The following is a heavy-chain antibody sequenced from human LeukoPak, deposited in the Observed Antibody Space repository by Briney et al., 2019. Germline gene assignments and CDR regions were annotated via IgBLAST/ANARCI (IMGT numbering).Heavy chain of an antibody. CDR3: ARAPSDYSNHFPFDY. CDR2: IYSSGYT. CDR1: GDSISSGDYY. V-gene: IGHV4-61*02. Sequence: PSETLSLTCTVSGDSISSGDYYWTWLRQPAGKTLEWIGRIYSSGYTVYSPSLKSRVTISLDTSKNQFSLTLNSVTAADTAVYYCARAPSDYSNHFPFDYWGQGTLVTVSS. D-gene: IGHD1-14*01. J-gene: IGHJ4*02.